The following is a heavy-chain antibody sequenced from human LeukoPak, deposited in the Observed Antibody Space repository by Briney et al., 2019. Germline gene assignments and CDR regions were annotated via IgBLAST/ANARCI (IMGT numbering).Heavy chain of an antibody. J-gene: IGHJ6*03. CDR2: XXXXGINX. D-gene: IGHD1-20*01. CDR1: GFTFSSYG. Sequence: PGGSLRLSCAASGFTFSSYGMHXVRQAPGKGXXXXXXXXXXGINXYXXDSVKGRFTISRDNSKNTLYLQMNSLTTEDTAVYYCAKDFRFESRYNWNPYYMDVWGNGSTVTVSS. CDR3: AKDFRFESRYNWNPYYMDV. V-gene: IGHV3-30*02.